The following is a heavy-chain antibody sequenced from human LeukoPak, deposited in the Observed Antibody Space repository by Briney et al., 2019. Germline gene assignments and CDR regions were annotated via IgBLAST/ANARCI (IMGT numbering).Heavy chain of an antibody. V-gene: IGHV4-34*01. CDR2: INHSGSA. J-gene: IGHJ4*02. CDR3: ARTWPPFDY. CDR1: GGSLSGSY. Sequence: TSETLSLTCAVYGGSLSGSYWSWIRQPPGKGLEWIGEINHSGSANYNPSLKSRVTLSIDKSKNQFSLNLNSVTAADTAVYYCARTWPPFDYWGQGTLVTVSS.